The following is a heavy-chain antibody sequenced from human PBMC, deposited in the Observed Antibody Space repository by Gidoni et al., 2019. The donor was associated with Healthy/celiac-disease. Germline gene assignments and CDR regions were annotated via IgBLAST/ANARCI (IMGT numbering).Heavy chain of an antibody. Sequence: EVQLVESGGGLVKPGRSLRLSCTASGFTFGDYAMSWFRQAPGKGLEWVGFIRSKAYGGTTEYAASVKGRFTISRDDSKSIAYLQMNSLKTEDTAVYYCTRDWNYYDSSGYYLSREHDAFDIWGQGTMVTVSS. CDR1: GFTFGDYA. CDR2: IRSKAYGGTT. V-gene: IGHV3-49*05. CDR3: TRDWNYYDSSGYYLSREHDAFDI. J-gene: IGHJ3*02. D-gene: IGHD3-22*01.